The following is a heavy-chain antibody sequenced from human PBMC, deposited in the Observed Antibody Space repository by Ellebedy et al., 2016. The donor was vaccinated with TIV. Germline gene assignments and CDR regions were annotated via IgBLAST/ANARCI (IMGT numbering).Heavy chain of an antibody. CDR2: IYYSGST. Sequence: MPSATLSLTCTVSGGSISSYYWSWIRQPPGKGLEWIGYIYYSGSTNYNPSLKSRVTISVDTSKNQFSLKLSSVTAADTAVYYCARGSLKCSSTSCYANHSSFDYWGQGTLVTGSS. J-gene: IGHJ4*02. CDR1: GGSISSYY. D-gene: IGHD2-2*01. CDR3: ARGSLKCSSTSCYANHSSFDY. V-gene: IGHV4-59*12.